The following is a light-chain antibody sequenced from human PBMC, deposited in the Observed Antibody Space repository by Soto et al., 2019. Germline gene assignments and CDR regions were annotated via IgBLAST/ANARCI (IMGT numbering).Light chain of an antibody. CDR2: EVS. V-gene: IGLV2-8*01. J-gene: IGLJ2*01. Sequence: QSALTQPPSASGSPGQSVTISCTGTSSDIGGYQYVSWYQQHPGKAPKLMIYEVSQRPSGVPDRFSGSKSGKTASLTVSGLQAEDEADYYCSSYGGNNNLIFGGGTKVTVL. CDR3: SSYGGNNNLI. CDR1: SSDIGGYQY.